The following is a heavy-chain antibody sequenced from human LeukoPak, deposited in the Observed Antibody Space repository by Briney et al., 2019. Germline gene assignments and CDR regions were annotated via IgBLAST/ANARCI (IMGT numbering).Heavy chain of an antibody. CDR1: GYTFTGYY. CDR3: ARARGNYSSSARY. J-gene: IGHJ4*02. V-gene: IGHV1-2*02. CDR2: INPNSGGT. D-gene: IGHD6-6*01. Sequence: ASVKVSCKASGYTFTGYYMHWVRQAPGQGLEWMGWINPNSGGTNYAQKFQGRVTMTRDTSISTAYMELSRLRSDDTAVYYCARARGNYSSSARYWGQGTLVTVSS.